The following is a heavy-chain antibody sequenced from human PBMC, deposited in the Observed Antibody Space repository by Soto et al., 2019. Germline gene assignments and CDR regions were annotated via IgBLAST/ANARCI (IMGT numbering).Heavy chain of an antibody. CDR3: VRRVSGNYDY. J-gene: IGHJ4*02. V-gene: IGHV3-64*01. CDR1: GFTFSSYD. Sequence: EVQLAESGGGMVQPGGSLRLSCVASGFTFSSYDMHWVRQAPGKGLEYVSSISSNGGTTYYGNSVKGRFTISRDNSKNTLYLQMGSLRAEDMAVYYCVRRVSGNYDYWGQGTPGHRLL. D-gene: IGHD1-7*01. CDR2: ISSNGGTT.